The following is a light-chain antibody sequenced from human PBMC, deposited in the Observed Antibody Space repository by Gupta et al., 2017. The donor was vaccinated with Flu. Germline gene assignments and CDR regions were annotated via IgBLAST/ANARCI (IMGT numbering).Light chain of an antibody. Sequence: QSVLTQPPSASGTPGQRVTISCSGSGFNIGSNFVYWYQQLPGTAPKLLIYKNNQRPSGVPDRISGSKSGTSASLAVSGLRSEDEADYYCAAWDDSLSCVVFGGGTKLTVL. CDR3: AAWDDSLSCVV. CDR1: GFNIGSNF. V-gene: IGLV1-47*01. J-gene: IGLJ2*01. CDR2: KNN.